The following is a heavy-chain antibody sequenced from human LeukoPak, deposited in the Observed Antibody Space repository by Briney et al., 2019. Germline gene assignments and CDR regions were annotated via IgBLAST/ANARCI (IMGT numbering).Heavy chain of an antibody. Sequence: PSETLSLTCTVSGRSISSSSYYWGWIRQAPGKGLAWIGSIYYSGSTYYNPSLKSRVTISVDTSKNQFSLKLSSVTAADTAVYYCARHLFGGTSWFDPWGQGTLVTVSS. V-gene: IGHV4-39*01. CDR1: GRSISSSSYY. CDR2: IYYSGST. CDR3: ARHLFGGTSWFDP. D-gene: IGHD1-7*01. J-gene: IGHJ5*02.